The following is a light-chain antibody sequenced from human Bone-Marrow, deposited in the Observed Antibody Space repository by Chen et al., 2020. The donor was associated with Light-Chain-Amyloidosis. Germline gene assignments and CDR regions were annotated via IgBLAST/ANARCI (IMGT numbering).Light chain of an antibody. CDR1: SGDVGGYKY. J-gene: IGLJ2*01. V-gene: IGLV2-8*01. CDR2: QVD. CDR3: SSYTSSSTLLVV. Sequence: QSALTQPPSASGSPGQSVTISCTGTSGDVGGYKYVSWYQQYPGKAPTLIIFQVDKRPSGVPDRYSGSRSGNTASLTISGLQAEDEADYYCSSYTSSSTLLVVFGGGTKLTVL.